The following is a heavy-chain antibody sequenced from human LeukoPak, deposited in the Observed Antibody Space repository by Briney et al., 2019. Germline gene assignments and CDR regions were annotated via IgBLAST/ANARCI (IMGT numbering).Heavy chain of an antibody. V-gene: IGHV1-46*01. CDR3: ARGVAMRDSSGYYLGY. D-gene: IGHD3-22*01. Sequence: GASVKVSCKASGYTFTSYYMHWVRQAPGQGLEWMGIINPSSGSTSYAQKVQGRVTMTRDTSTSTVHMELSSLRSEDTAVYYCARGVAMRDSSGYYLGYWGQGTLVTVSS. CDR2: INPSSGST. CDR1: GYTFTSYY. J-gene: IGHJ4*02.